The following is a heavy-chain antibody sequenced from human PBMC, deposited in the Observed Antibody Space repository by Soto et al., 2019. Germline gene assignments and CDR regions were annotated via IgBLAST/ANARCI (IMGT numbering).Heavy chain of an antibody. V-gene: IGHV1-69*01. Sequence: QVQLVQSGAEVRKPGSSVKVSCKASGGTFSRHAISWVRQAPGQGLEWMGGIIHIFGTANHAQKFQGTVSIIADESTTTAYMELSSLTSEDTAIYSRARGWAYYTSDYYYAYWGQGTLVIVSS. J-gene: IGHJ4*02. CDR1: GGTFSRHA. D-gene: IGHD3-22*01. CDR3: ARGWAYYTSDYYYAY. CDR2: IIHIFGTA.